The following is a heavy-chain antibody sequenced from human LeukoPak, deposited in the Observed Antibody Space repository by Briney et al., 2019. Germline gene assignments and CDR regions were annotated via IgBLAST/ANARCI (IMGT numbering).Heavy chain of an antibody. CDR3: TIFIVADPDAFEI. D-gene: IGHD5-12*01. V-gene: IGHV4-61*02. Sequence: SESLSLTCTVSDGSISSGHYYWNWVRQPAGKGLEWIGRISSSGSTTYSPPLKSRVTMSLDTSKDQFSLKLTSVTAADTAVYYCTIFIVADPDAFEIWGQGTMVTVSS. CDR2: ISSSGST. CDR1: DGSISSGHYY. J-gene: IGHJ3*02.